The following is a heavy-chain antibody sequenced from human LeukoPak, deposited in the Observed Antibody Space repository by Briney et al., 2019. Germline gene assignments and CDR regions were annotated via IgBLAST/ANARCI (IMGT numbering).Heavy chain of an antibody. CDR1: GYTFTSYA. Sequence: ASVKVSCKASGYTFTSYAMHWVRQAPGQRLEWMGWINAGNGNTKYSQKFQGRVTITRDTSASTAYMELSSLRSEDTAVYYCARDLGYSGSWYYFDYWGQGTLVTVSS. CDR3: ARDLGYSGSWYYFDY. D-gene: IGHD6-13*01. J-gene: IGHJ4*02. V-gene: IGHV1-3*01. CDR2: INAGNGNT.